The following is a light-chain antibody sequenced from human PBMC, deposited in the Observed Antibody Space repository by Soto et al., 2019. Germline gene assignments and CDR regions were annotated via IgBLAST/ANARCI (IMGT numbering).Light chain of an antibody. V-gene: IGLV1-40*01. CDR3: QAYDSILSAWV. J-gene: IGLJ3*02. CDR2: GNS. Sequence: SVLTQPPSVSGAPGQRVTISCTGSSSNIGAGYDVHWYQQLPGTAPKLLIYGNSNRPSGVPDRFSGSKSGTPASLAITGVEAGDEADYYCQAYDSILSAWVFGGGTKLTVL. CDR1: SSNIGAGYD.